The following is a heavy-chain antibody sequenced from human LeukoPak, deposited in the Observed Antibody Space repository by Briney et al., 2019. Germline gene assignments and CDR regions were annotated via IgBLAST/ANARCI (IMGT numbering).Heavy chain of an antibody. CDR3: ARGEDFERYYLAY. D-gene: IGHD3-9*01. V-gene: IGHV4-59*01. J-gene: IGHJ4*02. CDR1: GGSISIYY. CDR2: IYYTGTT. Sequence: PSETQSLTCSVSGGSISIYYWTWIRQIPGKGLEWIGYIYYTGTTNYNPLLESRATISVDTSKNQFSLKLTSVTAADTAVYFCARGEDFERYYLAYWGQGTLVTVSS.